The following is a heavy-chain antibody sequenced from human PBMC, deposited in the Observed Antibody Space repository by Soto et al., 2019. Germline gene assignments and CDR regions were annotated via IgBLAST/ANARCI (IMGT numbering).Heavy chain of an antibody. CDR1: GGSMSYNY. Sequence: QVQLQQSGPGLVKSSETLSLTCTVSGGSMSYNYWSWIRQPPGKGLEWIGYIYYSGTTHYNPSLDNRVTISVDVSKNQFSLDLSSVTAADTAVYYCARHSGYDKDWGQGILVTVSS. CDR3: ARHSGYDKD. CDR2: IYYSGTT. D-gene: IGHD5-12*01. V-gene: IGHV4-59*08. J-gene: IGHJ4*02.